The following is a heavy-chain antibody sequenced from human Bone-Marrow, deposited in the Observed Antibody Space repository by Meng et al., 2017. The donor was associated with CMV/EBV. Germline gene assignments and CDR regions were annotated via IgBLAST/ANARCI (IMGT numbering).Heavy chain of an antibody. CDR3: AREPGNCSSATCSSSTYGMDV. D-gene: IGHD2-2*01. Sequence: GESLKISCAASGFTFSDYFMNWIRQAPGKGLEWDSSISTTDDAMYYADSVKGRFTISRDNAKNPVYLQMNGMRAEDKAVYYYAREPGNCSSATCSSSTYGMDVWGQGTTVTVSS. CDR1: GFTFSDYF. J-gene: IGHJ6*02. V-gene: IGHV3-11*04. CDR2: ISTTDDAM.